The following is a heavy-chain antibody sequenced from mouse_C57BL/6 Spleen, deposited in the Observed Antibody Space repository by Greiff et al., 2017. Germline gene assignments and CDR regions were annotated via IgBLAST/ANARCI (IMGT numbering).Heavy chain of an antibody. CDR2: ISNGGGST. CDR1: GFTFSDYY. V-gene: IGHV5-12*01. J-gene: IGHJ1*03. CDR3: ARGGYYSNYDWYFYV. D-gene: IGHD2-5*01. Sequence: DVMLVESGGGLVQPGGSLKLSCAASGFTFSDYYMYWVRQTPEKRLEWVAYISNGGGSTYSPDTVKGRFTISRANAKNTLYLQMSRLKSEDTAMYYCARGGYYSNYDWYFYVWGTGTTVTVSS.